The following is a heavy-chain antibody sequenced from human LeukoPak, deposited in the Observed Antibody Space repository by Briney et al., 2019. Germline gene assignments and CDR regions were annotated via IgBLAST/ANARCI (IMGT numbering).Heavy chain of an antibody. V-gene: IGHV5-10-1*01. CDR2: IDPSDSYT. D-gene: IGHD5-18*01. CDR1: GYSFTTYW. Sequence: GESLKISCQSSGYSFTTYWIGWVRQMPGKGLEWMGRIDPSDSYTNYSPSFQGHVTISADKSISTAYLQWSSLKASDTAMYYCARHHHSYGFSFDPWGQGTLVTVSS. CDR3: ARHHHSYGFSFDP. J-gene: IGHJ5*02.